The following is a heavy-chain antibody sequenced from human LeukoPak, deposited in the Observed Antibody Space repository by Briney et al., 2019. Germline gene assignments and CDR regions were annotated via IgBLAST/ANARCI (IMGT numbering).Heavy chain of an antibody. CDR2: IIPIFGTA. Sequence: SVKVSCKASGYTFTSYGISWVRQAPGQGLEWMGGIIPIFGTANYAQKFQGRVTITADKSTSTAYMELSSLRSEDTAVYYCARDARDGYNYGGYYFDYWGQGTLVTVSS. CDR1: GYTFTSYG. J-gene: IGHJ4*02. V-gene: IGHV1-69*06. D-gene: IGHD5-24*01. CDR3: ARDARDGYNYGGYYFDY.